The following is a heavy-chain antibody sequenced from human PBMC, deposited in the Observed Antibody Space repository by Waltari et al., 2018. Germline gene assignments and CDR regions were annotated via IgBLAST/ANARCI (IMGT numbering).Heavy chain of an antibody. V-gene: IGHV3-23*04. CDR1: GFLFSDYA. CDR2: SGGTDGTT. J-gene: IGHJ4*02. CDR3: AKRQPDSSGWYYFDS. Sequence: EVQLVQSGGGLVQPGESLRLSCAASGFLFSDYAMTWVRQAPGLSLGGGSSSGGTDGTTSYADSVRGRFSISRDKSKSTLHLQMNSLRVEDTAVYYCAKRQPDSSGWYYFDSWGQGTLVTVSS. D-gene: IGHD6-19*01.